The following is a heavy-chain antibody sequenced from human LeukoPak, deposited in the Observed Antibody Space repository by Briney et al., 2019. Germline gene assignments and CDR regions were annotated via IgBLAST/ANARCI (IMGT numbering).Heavy chain of an antibody. D-gene: IGHD1-26*01. CDR1: GFTFSSYE. CDR3: AREVVGATSEFDF. CDR2: ISSSGRTF. J-gene: IGHJ4*02. Sequence: GGSLRLSCAASGFTFSSYEMNWVRQAPGKGLEWVSYISSSGRTFYYADSVKGRFTISRDNGKNSLYLQMNSLRVEDTAVYYCAREVVGATSEFDFWGQGTLVTVSS. V-gene: IGHV3-48*03.